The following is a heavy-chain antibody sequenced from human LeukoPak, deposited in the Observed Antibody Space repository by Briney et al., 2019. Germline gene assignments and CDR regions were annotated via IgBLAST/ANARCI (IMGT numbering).Heavy chain of an antibody. D-gene: IGHD6-19*01. CDR1: GFTFSSYS. J-gene: IGHJ4*02. CDR3: ARVLTGYSSGWYYFDY. CDR2: ISSSSSYI. Sequence: GGSLSLFCAASGFTFSSYSMNWVRQAPGKGREWVTSISSSSSYIYYADSVMGRFTISRDNAKNSLYLQMNSRRAEDTAVYYCARVLTGYSSGWYYFDYWGQGTLVTVSS. V-gene: IGHV3-21*01.